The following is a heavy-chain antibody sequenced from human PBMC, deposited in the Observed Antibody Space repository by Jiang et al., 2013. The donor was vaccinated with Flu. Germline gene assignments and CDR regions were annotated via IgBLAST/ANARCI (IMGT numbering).Heavy chain of an antibody. CDR1: GGSISSSSYY. CDR3: ARHGYYDSSGYYAHSSYWYFDL. D-gene: IGHD3-22*01. V-gene: IGHV4-39*01. Sequence: GSGLVKPSETLSLTCTVSGGSISSSSYYWGWIRQPPGKGLEWIGSIYYSGSTYYNPSLKSRVTISVDTSKNQFSLKLSSVTAADTAVYYCARHGYYDSSGYYAHSSYWYFDLWGLAPWSLSPQ. CDR2: IYYSGST. J-gene: IGHJ2*01.